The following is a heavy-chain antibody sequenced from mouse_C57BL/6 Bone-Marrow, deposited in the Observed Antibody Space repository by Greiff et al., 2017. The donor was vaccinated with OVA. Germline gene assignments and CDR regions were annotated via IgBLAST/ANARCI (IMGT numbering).Heavy chain of an antibody. Sequence: CAASGVDFSRYWMSWVRRAPGQGLEWIGEINPDSSTINYAPSLKDKFIISRDNAKNTLYLQMSKVRSEDTALYYCARGHYYGSRHLWYFDVWGTGTTVTVSS. J-gene: IGHJ1*03. CDR3: ARGHYYGSRHLWYFDV. D-gene: IGHD1-1*01. V-gene: IGHV4-1*01. CDR2: INPDSSTI. CDR1: GVDFSRYW.